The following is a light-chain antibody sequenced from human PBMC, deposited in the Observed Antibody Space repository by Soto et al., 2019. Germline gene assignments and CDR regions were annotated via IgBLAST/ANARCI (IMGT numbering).Light chain of an antibody. CDR1: QSVSSN. Sequence: EIVMTQSPGTLSVSPGERATLSCRASQSVSSNLAWYQQKPGQAPRLLIYDASTRAAGIPARFSGSGSGTEFTFTISSLQSEDFAVYYCQQYNNWPPWTFGQGTKVEIK. CDR2: DAS. J-gene: IGKJ1*01. V-gene: IGKV3-15*01. CDR3: QQYNNWPPWT.